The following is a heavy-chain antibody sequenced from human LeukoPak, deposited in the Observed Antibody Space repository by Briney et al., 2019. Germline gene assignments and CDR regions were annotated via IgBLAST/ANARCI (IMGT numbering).Heavy chain of an antibody. CDR2: IWYDGSNK. Sequence: GGSLRLSCTASGFTFSSYGMHWVRQAPGKGLEWVAVIWYDGSNKYYADSVKGRFTTSRDNSKNTPYLQMNSLRAEDTAVYYCARYCSGGRCYLGYYYYGMDVWGQGTTVTVSS. V-gene: IGHV3-33*01. D-gene: IGHD2-15*01. J-gene: IGHJ6*02. CDR1: GFTFSSYG. CDR3: ARYCSGGRCYLGYYYYGMDV.